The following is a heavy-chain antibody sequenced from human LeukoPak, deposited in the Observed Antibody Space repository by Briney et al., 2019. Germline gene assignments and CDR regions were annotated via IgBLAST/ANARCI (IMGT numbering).Heavy chain of an antibody. J-gene: IGHJ4*02. Sequence: TGGSLRLSCAASGFTFSNAWMNWVRQAPGKGLEWVGRIKSKTAGGTTDYAAPVKGRFIISRDDSKNTLYLQMNSLKTEDTAVYYCPTASGAYVFRSDCWAQGTLFTVPS. CDR3: PTASGAYVFRSDC. D-gene: IGHD3-16*01. CDR2: IKSKTAGGTT. V-gene: IGHV3-15*01. CDR1: GFTFSNAW.